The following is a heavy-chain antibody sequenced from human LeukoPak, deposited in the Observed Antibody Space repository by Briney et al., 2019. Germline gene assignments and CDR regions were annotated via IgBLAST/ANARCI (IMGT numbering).Heavy chain of an antibody. CDR3: AKGLWDYYGTGIMYYTMDV. CDR2: INSSGGRT. CDR1: GFTFSNYV. D-gene: IGHD3-10*01. V-gene: IGHV3-23*01. J-gene: IGHJ6*02. Sequence: GGSLRLSCAASGFTFSNYVMGWVRQAPGKGLEWVSTINSSGGRTYYTDSVKGRFTISRDNSKDTLDLQMNSLRAEDTAVYYCAKGLWDYYGTGIMYYTMDVGGQGTTVTVSS.